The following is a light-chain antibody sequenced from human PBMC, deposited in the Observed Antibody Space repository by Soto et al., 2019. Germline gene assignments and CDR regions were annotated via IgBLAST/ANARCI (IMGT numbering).Light chain of an antibody. V-gene: IGLV2-8*01. J-gene: IGLJ1*01. CDR1: SSDVGGYDY. CDR3: SSYAGTHIV. CDR2: DVS. Sequence: QSALTQPPSASGSPGQPVAISCTGTSSDVGGYDYVSWYQQYPGKAPKLMIYDVSKRPSGVPDRFSGSKSGNTASLTVSGLQAEDEADYYCSSYAGTHIVFGTGTKLTVL.